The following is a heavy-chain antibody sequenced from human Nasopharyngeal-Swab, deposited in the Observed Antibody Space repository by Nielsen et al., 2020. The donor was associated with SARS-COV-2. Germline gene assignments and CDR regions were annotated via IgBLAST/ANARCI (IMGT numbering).Heavy chain of an antibody. CDR1: GFTLNNHG. CDR3: AKRGAFLEILTGYPPSDY. V-gene: IGHV3-30*18. CDR2: ISYEGSLK. Sequence: GESLKISCAASGFTLNNHGMHWVRQAPGRGLEGVAVISYEGSLKNYADSVKGRFTISRDNSKSTLYLQMHRLRVEDTAVYYCAKRGAFLEILTGYPPSDYWGVGTLVIVSS. J-gene: IGHJ4*02. D-gene: IGHD3-9*01.